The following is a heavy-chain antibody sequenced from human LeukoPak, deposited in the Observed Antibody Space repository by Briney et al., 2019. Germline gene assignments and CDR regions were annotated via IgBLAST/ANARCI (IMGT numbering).Heavy chain of an antibody. CDR3: TTLPYCSGGSCYPEGDY. J-gene: IGHJ4*02. D-gene: IGHD2-15*01. Sequence: GGSLRLSCAASGFTFSNAWMSWVRQAPGTGLEWVGRIKSKTDGGTTDYAAPVKGRFTISRDDSKNTLYLQMNSLNTEDTAVYYCTTLPYCSGGSCYPEGDYWGQGTLVTVSS. CDR1: GFTFSNAW. V-gene: IGHV3-15*01. CDR2: IKSKTDGGTT.